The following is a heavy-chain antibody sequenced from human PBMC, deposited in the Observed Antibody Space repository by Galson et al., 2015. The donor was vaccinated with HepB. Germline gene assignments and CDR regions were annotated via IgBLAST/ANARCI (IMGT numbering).Heavy chain of an antibody. J-gene: IGHJ4*01. D-gene: IGHD3-22*01. CDR1: GYTFTSYA. CDR2: INAGNGNT. Sequence: SVKVSCKASGYTFTSYAMHWVRQAPGQRLEWMGWINAGNGNTKYSQKFQGRVTITRDTSASTAYMELSSLRSEDTAVYYCARSDYYDSSGYYSHFDYWGHGTLVTVSS. V-gene: IGHV1-3*01. CDR3: ARSDYYDSSGYYSHFDY.